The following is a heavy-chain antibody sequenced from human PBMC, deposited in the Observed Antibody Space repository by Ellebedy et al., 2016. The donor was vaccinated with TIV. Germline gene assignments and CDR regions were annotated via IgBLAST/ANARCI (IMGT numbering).Heavy chain of an antibody. Sequence: GESLKISCAASGFIFSSYSMNWVRQAPGKGLEWVSAISSTGSYTYYADSVKGRFTISRDNAKNSLYLQMSSLRAEDTAVYYCARENWYNDYWGQGTLVTVSS. CDR3: ARENWYNDY. J-gene: IGHJ4*02. CDR2: ISSTGSYT. V-gene: IGHV3-21*01. D-gene: IGHD1/OR15-1a*01. CDR1: GFIFSSYS.